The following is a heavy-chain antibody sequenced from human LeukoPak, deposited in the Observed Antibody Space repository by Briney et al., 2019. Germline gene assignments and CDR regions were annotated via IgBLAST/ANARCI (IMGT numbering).Heavy chain of an antibody. CDR2: IYYSGST. V-gene: IGHV4-59*01. J-gene: IGHJ4*02. CDR3: ARGYSYGHPFDY. D-gene: IGHD5-18*01. Sequence: PSETLSLTCTVSGGSISSYYWSWIRRPPGKGLEWIGYIYYSGSTNYNPSLKSRVTISVDTSKNQFSLKLSSVTAADTAVYYCARGYSYGHPFDYWGQGTLVTVSS. CDR1: GGSISSYY.